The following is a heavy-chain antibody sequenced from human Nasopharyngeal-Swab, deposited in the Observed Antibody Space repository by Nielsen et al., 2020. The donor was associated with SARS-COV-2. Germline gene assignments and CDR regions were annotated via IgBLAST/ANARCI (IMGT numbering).Heavy chain of an antibody. CDR1: GGSISSSTYY. J-gene: IGHJ4*02. CDR3: ATLSSSWYEYYFDY. D-gene: IGHD6-13*01. CDR2: IYYGGST. V-gene: IGHV4-39*01. Sequence: SETLSLTCTVSGGSISSSTYYWAWIRQLPGKGLEWIGSIYYGGSTYYNPSLKSRVTISVDTSKNQFSLKLSSVTAADTAVYYCATLSSSWYEYYFDYWGQGTLGTVSS.